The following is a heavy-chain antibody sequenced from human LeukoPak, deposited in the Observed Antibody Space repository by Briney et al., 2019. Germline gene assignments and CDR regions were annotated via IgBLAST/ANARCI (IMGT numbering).Heavy chain of an antibody. J-gene: IGHJ4*02. D-gene: IGHD6-13*01. Sequence: ASVKVSCKASGGTFSSDAISWVRQAPGQGLEWMGRIIPIFGTANYAQKFQGRVTITTDESTSTAYMELSSLRSEDTAVYYCASHSSSWRYYFDYWSQGTLITVSS. CDR2: IIPIFGTA. CDR3: ASHSSSWRYYFDY. V-gene: IGHV1-69*05. CDR1: GGTFSSDA.